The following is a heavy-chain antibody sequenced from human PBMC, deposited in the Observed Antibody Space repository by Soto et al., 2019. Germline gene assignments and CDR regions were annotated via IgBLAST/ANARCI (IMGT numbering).Heavy chain of an antibody. Sequence: SETLSLTCAVSGDSISSSKWWSWVRQPPGKGLEWIGEIYYSGSINYNPSLKSRVTISVDKSRNQFSLNLTSVTAADTAVYYCARWTQSTSWFSDYGGQEPLVTVSS. CDR1: GDSISSSKW. CDR2: IYYSGSI. V-gene: IGHV4-4*02. D-gene: IGHD6-13*01. CDR3: ARWTQSTSWFSDY. J-gene: IGHJ4*02.